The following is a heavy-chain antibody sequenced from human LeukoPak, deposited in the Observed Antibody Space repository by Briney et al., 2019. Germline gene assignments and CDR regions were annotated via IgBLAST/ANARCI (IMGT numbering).Heavy chain of an antibody. CDR1: GGSISSSSYY. CDR2: IYYSGST. CDR3: ARAPHIRSSGYFDY. V-gene: IGHV4-39*07. Sequence: SQTLSLTCTVSGGSISSSSYYWGWIRQPPGKGLEWIGSIYYSGSTYYNPSLKSRVTISVDTSKNQFSLKLSSVTAADTAVYYCARAPHIRSSGYFDYWGQGTLVTVSS. J-gene: IGHJ4*02. D-gene: IGHD3-22*01.